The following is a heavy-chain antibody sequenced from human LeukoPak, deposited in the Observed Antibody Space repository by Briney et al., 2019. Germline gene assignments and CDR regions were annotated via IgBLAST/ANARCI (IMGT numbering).Heavy chain of an antibody. V-gene: IGHV3-48*01. J-gene: IGHJ4*02. D-gene: IGHD5-24*01. CDR3: VRKGDGYSFFDY. CDR1: GFTFSSYS. CDR2: ITSSSTTI. Sequence: PGGSLRLSCTTSGFTFSSYSMNWVRQAPGKGLEWVSYITSSSTTIHYADSVKGRFTISRDNAKKSLYLQMNSLRAEDTAVYYCVRKGDGYSFFDYWGQGTLATVSS.